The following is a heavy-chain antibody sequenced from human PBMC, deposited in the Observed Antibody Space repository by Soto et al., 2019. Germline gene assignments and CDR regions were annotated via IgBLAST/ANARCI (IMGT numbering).Heavy chain of an antibody. CDR3: TRDPHALDF. D-gene: IGHD2-2*01. CDR2: ITSGSTRI. V-gene: IGHV3-48*02. Sequence: EVQLVESGGGLVQPGGSLRLSCAASGFTFNTYSMNWVRQTPEKGLEWVAYITSGSTRILYADSVRGRFTISRGNAKDSLYLQMTSLRDEDTAMYYCTRDPHALDFWGQGTRVIVSS. CDR1: GFTFNTYS. J-gene: IGHJ4*02.